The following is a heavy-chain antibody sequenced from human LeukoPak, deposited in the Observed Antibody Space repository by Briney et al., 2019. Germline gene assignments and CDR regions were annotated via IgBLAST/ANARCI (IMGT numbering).Heavy chain of an antibody. Sequence: GASVNVSCKASGYTFTSYGISWVRQAPGQGLEWMGWISAYNGNTNYAQKLQGRVTMTTDTSTSIAYMELRSLRSDDTAVYYCARDREYYYDSSGYTPSDYWGQGTLVTVSS. J-gene: IGHJ4*02. D-gene: IGHD3-22*01. CDR3: ARDREYYYDSSGYTPSDY. CDR1: GYTFTSYG. CDR2: ISAYNGNT. V-gene: IGHV1-18*01.